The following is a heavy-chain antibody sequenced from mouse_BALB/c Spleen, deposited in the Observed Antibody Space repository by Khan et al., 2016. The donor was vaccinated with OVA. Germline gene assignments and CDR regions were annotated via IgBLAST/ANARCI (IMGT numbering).Heavy chain of an antibody. CDR2: ISYSGST. CDR1: GYSFTSDYA. CDR3: ARSIMAN. Sequence: EVKLLESGPGLVKPSQSLSLTCTVTGYSFTSDYARNWIRQFPGNKLEWMGYISYSGSTSYNQSLKSRISITRDTSKNPFFLQLNSVTTEDTATYYCARSIMANWGQGTTLTVSS. J-gene: IGHJ2*01. V-gene: IGHV3-2*02.